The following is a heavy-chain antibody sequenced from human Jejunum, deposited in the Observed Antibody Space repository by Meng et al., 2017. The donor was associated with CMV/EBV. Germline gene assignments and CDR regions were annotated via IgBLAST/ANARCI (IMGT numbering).Heavy chain of an antibody. Sequence: PAGVTFSSVAMTWVRQAPGKGLEWVSTIDSSDRTYYADSVRGRFTISRDNSMNTLHLQMNSLRAEDTAVYYCAKSLVDTAMDLDEWSQETLVTVSS. CDR3: AKSLVDTAMDLDE. D-gene: IGHD5-18*01. J-gene: IGHJ4*02. CDR2: IDSSDRT. V-gene: IGHV3-23*01. CDR1: GVTFSSVA.